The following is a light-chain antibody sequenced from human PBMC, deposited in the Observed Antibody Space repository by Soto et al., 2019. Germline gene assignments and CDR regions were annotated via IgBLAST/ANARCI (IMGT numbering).Light chain of an antibody. CDR3: QQYHTWPA. J-gene: IGKJ4*02. CDR2: AAT. Sequence: EIVLTQSPGTLSLSPGERATLSCRASQSIYINSLAWYQHKRGQAPRLLIYAATVRATAVPDRFNGSGSGTDFALTISRLEPEDSAMYYCQQYHTWPAFGRGTRVEIK. CDR1: QSIYINS. V-gene: IGKV3-20*01.